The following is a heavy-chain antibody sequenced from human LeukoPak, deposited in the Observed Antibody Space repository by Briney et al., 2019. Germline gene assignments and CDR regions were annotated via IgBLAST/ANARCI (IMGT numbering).Heavy chain of an antibody. CDR2: IYTSGST. CDR3: ARVASGSHGNYFDY. D-gene: IGHD1-26*01. CDR1: GGSISSGSYY. J-gene: IGHJ4*02. Sequence: PSETLSLTCTVSGGSISSGSYYWSWIRQPAGKGLEWIGRIYTSGSTNYNPSLKSRVTMSVDTSKNQFSLKLSSVTAADTAVYYCARVASGSHGNYFDYWGQGTLVTVSS. V-gene: IGHV4-61*02.